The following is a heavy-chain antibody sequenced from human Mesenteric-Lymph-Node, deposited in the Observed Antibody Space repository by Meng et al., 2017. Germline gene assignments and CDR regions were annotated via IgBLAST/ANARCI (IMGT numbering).Heavy chain of an antibody. D-gene: IGHD4/OR15-4a*01. CDR1: GYTFTTFA. J-gene: IGHJ4*02. CDR3: AKDVGYGATGYFDY. CDR2: INIITGHP. Sequence: SVTVSCKASGYTFTTFAMNWVRQTPGHGLEWMGWINIITGHPTYAPGFTGRFVFSLDTSVSTTYLQISSPKAEDTAVYYCAKDVGYGATGYFDYWGQGALVTVSS. V-gene: IGHV7-4-1*02.